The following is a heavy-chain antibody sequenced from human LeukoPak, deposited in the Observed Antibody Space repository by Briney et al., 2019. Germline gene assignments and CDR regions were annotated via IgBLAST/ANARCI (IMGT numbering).Heavy chain of an antibody. D-gene: IGHD1-26*01. CDR2: ITGSGGYT. V-gene: IGHV3-23*01. CDR3: AKENSGKYPDY. Sequence: GGSLRLSRTASGFTSANYAVSWVRQAPGKGLEWVSAITGSGGYTYYADSVKGRFTISRDDSKNTLYLQMNSLRAEDTAVYYCAKENSGKYPDYWGQGTLVTVSS. CDR1: GFTSANYA. J-gene: IGHJ4*02.